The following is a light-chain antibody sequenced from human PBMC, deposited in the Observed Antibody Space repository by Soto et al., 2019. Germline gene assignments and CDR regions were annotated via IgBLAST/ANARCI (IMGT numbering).Light chain of an antibody. CDR1: QSVSSTY. Sequence: EMVLTQSPGTLSLSPGEIATLSCRASQSVSSTYLAWYQQKPGRPPRLLIHDVSRRASGIPDRFSGSGSGTDFTLTISRLEPEDFAVYYCQQYGNSPWAFGQGTKVDIK. CDR2: DVS. J-gene: IGKJ1*01. CDR3: QQYGNSPWA. V-gene: IGKV3-20*01.